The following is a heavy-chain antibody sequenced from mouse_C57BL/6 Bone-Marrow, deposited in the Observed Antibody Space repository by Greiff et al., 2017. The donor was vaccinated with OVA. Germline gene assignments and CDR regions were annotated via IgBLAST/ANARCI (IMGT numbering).Heavy chain of an antibody. J-gene: IGHJ4*01. Sequence: EVQVVESGGGLVQPKGSLKLSCAASGFSFNTYAMNWVRQAPGKGLEWVARIRSKSNNYATYYADSVKDRFTISRDDSESMLYLQMNNLKTEDTAMYYCVSSYGNYDYYAMDYWGQGTSVTVSS. CDR2: IRSKSNNYAT. CDR1: GFSFNTYA. V-gene: IGHV10-1*01. CDR3: VSSYGNYDYYAMDY. D-gene: IGHD2-1*01.